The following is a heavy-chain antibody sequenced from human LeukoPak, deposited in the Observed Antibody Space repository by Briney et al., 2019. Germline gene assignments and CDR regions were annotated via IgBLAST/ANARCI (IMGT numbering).Heavy chain of an antibody. V-gene: IGHV4-59*02. CDR2: IHSTDGT. Sequence: PSETLSLSCSVSSGSVQNDYWTWVRQAPGKGLEWIGYIHSTDGTNYSPSLNSRIFISLDKPKNQFSLKVTSVTAADTAVHYCAGGRLVHFHYYYYYLDVWGRGTTVTVSS. J-gene: IGHJ6*03. CDR3: AGGRLVHFHYYYYYLDV. CDR1: SGSVQNDY. D-gene: IGHD3-3*02.